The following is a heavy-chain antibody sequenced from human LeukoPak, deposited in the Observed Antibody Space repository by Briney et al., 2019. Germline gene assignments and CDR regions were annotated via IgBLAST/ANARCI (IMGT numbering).Heavy chain of an antibody. CDR3: ARESVGSSWFLDY. J-gene: IGHJ4*02. Sequence: SQTLSLTCTVSGGSISSGGYYWSWIRQHPGKGLEWIGYIYYSGSTYYNPSLKSRVTISVGTSKNQFSLKLSSVTAADTAVYYCARESVGSSWFLDYWGQGTLVTVSS. D-gene: IGHD6-13*01. CDR2: IYYSGST. V-gene: IGHV4-31*03. CDR1: GGSISSGGYY.